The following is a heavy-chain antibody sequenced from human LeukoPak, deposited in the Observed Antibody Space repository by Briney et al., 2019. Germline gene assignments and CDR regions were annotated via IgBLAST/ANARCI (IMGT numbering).Heavy chain of an antibody. Sequence: PGGSLRLSCAASGFTFNTYGMNWVRQAPGKGLEWVSEIDGTATRTYYADSVRGRFTISRGNSKNTLYLQINSLRADDTAVFYCAKKGLASANRPPYFDYYGQGTLVTVPS. D-gene: IGHD6-13*01. CDR3: AKKGLASANRPPYFDY. V-gene: IGHV3-23*01. CDR2: IDGTATRT. CDR1: GFTFNTYG. J-gene: IGHJ4*02.